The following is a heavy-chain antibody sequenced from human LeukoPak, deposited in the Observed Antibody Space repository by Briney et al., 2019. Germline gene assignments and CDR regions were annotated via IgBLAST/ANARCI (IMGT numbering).Heavy chain of an antibody. Sequence: PSQTLSLTCTVSGGSITIGFYHWSWIRQPAGKGLEWIGRIYASESTMYNPSLKSRVTVSVDTSKNQFSLKLSSVTAADTAVYYCATYSIFGVLGFDYWGQGTLVTVSS. V-gene: IGHV4-61*02. CDR2: IYASEST. J-gene: IGHJ4*02. D-gene: IGHD3-3*01. CDR1: GGSITIGFYH. CDR3: ATYSIFGVLGFDY.